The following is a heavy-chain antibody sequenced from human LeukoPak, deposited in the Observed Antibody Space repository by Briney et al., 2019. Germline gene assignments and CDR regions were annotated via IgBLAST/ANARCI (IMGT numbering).Heavy chain of an antibody. CDR3: AREGVSDAFDI. CDR2: INPNSGGT. CDR1: GYTFTGYY. J-gene: IGHJ3*02. V-gene: IGHV1-2*02. Sequence: GASVKVSCKASGYTFTGYYMHWVRQAPGQGLEWMGWINPNSGGTKYAQKFQGRVTMTRDTSISTAYMELSRLRSDDTAVYYCAREGVSDAFDIWGQGTMVTVSS. D-gene: IGHD3-16*01.